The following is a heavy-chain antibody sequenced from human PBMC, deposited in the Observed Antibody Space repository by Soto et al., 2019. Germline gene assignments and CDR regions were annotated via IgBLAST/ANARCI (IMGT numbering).Heavy chain of an antibody. D-gene: IGHD1-26*01. CDR2: IIPIFGTA. CDR3: ATYHRDGSYYSRHPYDY. CDR1: GGTFSSYA. V-gene: IGHV1-69*01. J-gene: IGHJ4*02. Sequence: QVQLVQSGAEVKKPGSSVKVSCKASGGTFSSYAISWVRQAPGQGLEWMGGIIPIFGTANYAQKIQGRVTITADASTSTAYMERSSLRSEDTAGYYCATYHRDGSYYSRHPYDYWGQGTLVTVSS.